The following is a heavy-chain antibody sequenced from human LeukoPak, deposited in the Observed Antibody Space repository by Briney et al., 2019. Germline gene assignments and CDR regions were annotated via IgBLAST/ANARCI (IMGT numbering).Heavy chain of an antibody. J-gene: IGHJ4*02. V-gene: IGHV3-48*03. CDR1: GFTFSSYE. D-gene: IGHD3-22*01. CDR3: ARDRSYYYDSSGYFTPYYFDY. Sequence: PGGSLRLSCAASGFTFSSYEMNWVRQAPGKGREWVSYISSSGSTIYYADSVKGRFTISRDNAKISLYLQMNSLRAEDTAVYYCARDRSYYYDSSGYFTPYYFDYWGQGTLVTVSS. CDR2: ISSSGSTI.